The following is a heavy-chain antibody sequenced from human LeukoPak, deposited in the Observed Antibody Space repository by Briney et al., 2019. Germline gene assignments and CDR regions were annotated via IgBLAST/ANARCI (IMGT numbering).Heavy chain of an antibody. V-gene: IGHV3-23*01. CDR1: GFTFNTYA. J-gene: IGHJ4*02. Sequence: GGSLRLSCAASGFTFNTYAMSWVRQAPGKGLEWVSAISGSGGSTYYADSVKGRFTISRDNSKNTLYLQMNSLRAEDTAVYYCAKDQQLVFDYWSQGTLVTVSS. CDR3: AKDQQLVFDY. CDR2: ISGSGGST. D-gene: IGHD6-13*01.